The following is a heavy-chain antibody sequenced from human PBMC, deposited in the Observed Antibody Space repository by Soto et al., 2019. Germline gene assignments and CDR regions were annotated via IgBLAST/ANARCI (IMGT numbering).Heavy chain of an antibody. J-gene: IGHJ6*02. CDR3: ATQTGLYYYGMGV. CDR2: IFYSGST. Sequence: QVQLQESGPGLVKPSETLSLTCTVSGGSINAFFWSWVRQPPGKGLESIGYIFYSGSTNYNPSLKSRVTISLDTSKTQFSLNLTSVTAADTAVYYCATQTGLYYYGMGVWGQGTTVAVSS. V-gene: IGHV4-59*01. CDR1: GGSINAFF.